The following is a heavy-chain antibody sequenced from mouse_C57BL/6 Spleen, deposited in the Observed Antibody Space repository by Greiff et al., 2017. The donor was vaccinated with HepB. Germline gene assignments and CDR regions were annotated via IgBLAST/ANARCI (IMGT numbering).Heavy chain of an antibody. D-gene: IGHD2-4*01. V-gene: IGHV5-4*01. J-gene: IGHJ4*01. Sequence: EVKLVESGGGLVKPGGSLKLSCAASGFTFSSYAMSWVRQTPEKRLEWVATISDGGSYTYYPDNVKGRFTISRDNAKNNLYLQMSHLKSEDTAMYYCARDGGLRPSMDYWGQGTSVTVSS. CDR2: ISDGGSYT. CDR1: GFTFSSYA. CDR3: ARDGGLRPSMDY.